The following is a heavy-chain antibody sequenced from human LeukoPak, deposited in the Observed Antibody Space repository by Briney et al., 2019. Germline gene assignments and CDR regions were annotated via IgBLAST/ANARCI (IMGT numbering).Heavy chain of an antibody. J-gene: IGHJ6*03. CDR2: ISGSGGST. CDR1: GGSFSGYY. CDR3: AKVLGYLGASSYYYYMDV. Sequence: TSETLSLTCAVYGGSFSGYYWSWVRQAPGKGLEWVSAISGSGGSTYYADSVKGRFTISRDNSKNTLFLQMNSLRAEDTAVYYCAKVLGYLGASSYYYYMDVWGKGTTVTVSS. V-gene: IGHV3-23*01. D-gene: IGHD1-26*01.